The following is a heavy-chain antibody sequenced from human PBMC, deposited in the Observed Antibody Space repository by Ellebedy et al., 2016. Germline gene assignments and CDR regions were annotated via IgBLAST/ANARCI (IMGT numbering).Heavy chain of an antibody. D-gene: IGHD6-13*01. Sequence: GESLKISCAASGFTVSSNYMSWVRQAPGKGLEWVSVIYSGGSTYYADSVKGRFTISRDNSKNTLYLQMNSLRAEDTAVYYCARESVAAAPFDPWGQGTLVTVSS. CDR2: IYSGGST. CDR1: GFTVSSNY. CDR3: ARESVAAAPFDP. J-gene: IGHJ5*02. V-gene: IGHV3-53*01.